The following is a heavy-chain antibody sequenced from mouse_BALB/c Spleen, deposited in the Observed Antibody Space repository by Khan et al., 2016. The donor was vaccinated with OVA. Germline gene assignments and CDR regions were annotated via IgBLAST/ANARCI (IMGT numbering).Heavy chain of an antibody. Sequence: EVELVESGGDVVKPGGSLKLSCADSGFTFSTYALSWVRQTPDKRLEWVATVSTGGHYTYYPDTVKGRFTISRDNAKNTLYLEMYSLKSEDTAMFYCARLAYYYESEGFAYWGQGTLVTVSA. J-gene: IGHJ3*01. CDR2: VSTGGHYT. V-gene: IGHV5-6*01. CDR1: GFTFSTYA. CDR3: ARLAYYYESEGFAY. D-gene: IGHD1-1*01.